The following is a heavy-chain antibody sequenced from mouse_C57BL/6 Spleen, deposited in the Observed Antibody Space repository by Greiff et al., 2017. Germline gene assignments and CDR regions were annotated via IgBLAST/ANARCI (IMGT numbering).Heavy chain of an antibody. V-gene: IGHV7-3*01. CDR2: IRNKANGYTT. CDR1: GFTFTDYY. Sequence: VMLVESGGGLVQPGGSLSLSCAASGFTFTDYYMSWVRQPPGKALEWLGFIRNKANGYTTEYSASVKGRVTISRDNSQSILDLQMNALRAEDSATYYCARYNGSSYWYFDVWGTGTTVTVSS. J-gene: IGHJ1*03. CDR3: ARYNGSSYWYFDV. D-gene: IGHD1-1*01.